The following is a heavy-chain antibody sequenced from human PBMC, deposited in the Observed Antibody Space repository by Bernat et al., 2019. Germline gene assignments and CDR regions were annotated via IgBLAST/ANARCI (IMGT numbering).Heavy chain of an antibody. CDR2: TNPSGGST. Sequence: QVQLVQSGAEVKKPGASLKISCKASGYTFTSYFIHWVRQAPGQGLEWMGITNPSGGSTSYAQNFQGRVTMTRDTSTGIVYMELSSLRSEDTAVYYCARAGFGNHFDFWGQGTLVTVSS. D-gene: IGHD4-23*01. CDR1: GYTFTSYF. J-gene: IGHJ4*02. CDR3: ARAGFGNHFDF. V-gene: IGHV1-46*01.